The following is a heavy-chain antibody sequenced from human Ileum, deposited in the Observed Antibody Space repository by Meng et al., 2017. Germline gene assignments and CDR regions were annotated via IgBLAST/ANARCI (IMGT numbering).Heavy chain of an antibody. V-gene: IGHV4-61*08. CDR3: ARDHWGSLDY. J-gene: IGHJ4*02. CDR1: GGSLSSSGYQ. CDR2: AST. Sequence: VQCQAPGPGMGGLSGTLSLICAVSGGSLSSSGYQWGWIRQPPGKGLEWIGYASTNYNPSLKSRVTISVDTSKNQFSLKLTSVTAADTAVYYCARDHWGSLDYWGQGVLVTVSS. D-gene: IGHD7-27*01.